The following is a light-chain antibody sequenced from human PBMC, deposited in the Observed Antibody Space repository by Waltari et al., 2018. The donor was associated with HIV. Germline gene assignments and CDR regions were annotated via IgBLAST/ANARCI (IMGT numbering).Light chain of an antibody. CDR2: EVS. CDR1: SSDIGLYNF. V-gene: IGLV2-8*01. Sequence: QSALTQPPSASGSPGQSVTISCAGTSSDIGLYNFVSWYHHHPGKAPKLMISEVSRRPPGVPDRFSGSKSGNTASLTVSGLQAEDEAAYYCFSYAGNNYLLFGGGTKLTVL. CDR3: FSYAGNNYLL. J-gene: IGLJ2*01.